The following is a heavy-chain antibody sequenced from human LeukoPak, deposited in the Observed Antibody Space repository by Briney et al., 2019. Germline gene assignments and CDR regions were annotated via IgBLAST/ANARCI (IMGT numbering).Heavy chain of an antibody. CDR3: ATDYDFWSGSPFDP. CDR2: FDPEDGET. Sequence: GASVKVSCKVSGYTLTELSMHWVRQAPGKGLEWMGGFDPEDGETIYAQKFQGRVTMTEDASTDTAYMELSSLRSEDTAVYYCATDYDFWSGSPFDPWGQGTLVTVSS. CDR1: GYTLTELS. D-gene: IGHD3-3*01. V-gene: IGHV1-24*01. J-gene: IGHJ5*02.